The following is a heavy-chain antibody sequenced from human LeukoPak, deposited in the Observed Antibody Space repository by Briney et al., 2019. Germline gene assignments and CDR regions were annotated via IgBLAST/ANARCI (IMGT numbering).Heavy chain of an antibody. CDR2: INPNSGGT. Sequence: GASVKVSCKASGYTFTGYYMHWVRQAPGQGLEWMGRINPNSGGTNYAQKFQGRVTMTRDTSISTAYMELSRLRSDDTAVYYCARTSINPQWLASTNWLDPWGQGTLVTVSS. CDR1: GYTFTGYY. CDR3: ARTSINPQWLASTNWLDP. V-gene: IGHV1-2*06. D-gene: IGHD6-19*01. J-gene: IGHJ5*02.